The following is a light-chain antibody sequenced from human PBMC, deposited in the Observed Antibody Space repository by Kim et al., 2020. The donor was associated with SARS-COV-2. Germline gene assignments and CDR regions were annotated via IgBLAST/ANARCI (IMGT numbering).Light chain of an antibody. CDR3: QQYGSSPRT. J-gene: IGKJ1*01. V-gene: IGKV3-20*01. Sequence: SPGDRATLSCRASQSVSSSYLAWYQQKPGQAPRLLIYGASSRATGIPDRFSGSESGTDFTLTISRLEPEDFAVYYCQQYGSSPRTFGQGTKVDIK. CDR2: GAS. CDR1: QSVSSSY.